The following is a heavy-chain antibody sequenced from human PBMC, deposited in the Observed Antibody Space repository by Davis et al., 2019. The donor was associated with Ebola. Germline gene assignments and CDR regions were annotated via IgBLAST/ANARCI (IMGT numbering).Heavy chain of an antibody. V-gene: IGHV5-10-1*01. CDR3: ARLPHDSSGYYRYYYYYGMDV. J-gene: IGHJ6*02. CDR1: GYSFTSYW. Sequence: KVSCKASGYSFTSYWISWVRQMPGKGLEWMGRIDPSDSYTNYSPSFQGHVTISADKSISTAYLQWSSLKASDTAMYYCARLPHDSSGYYRYYYYYGMDVWGQGTTVTVSS. D-gene: IGHD3-22*01. CDR2: IDPSDSYT.